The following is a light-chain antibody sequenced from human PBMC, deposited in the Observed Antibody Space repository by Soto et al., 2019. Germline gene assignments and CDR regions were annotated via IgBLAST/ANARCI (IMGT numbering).Light chain of an antibody. V-gene: IGKV3-20*01. J-gene: IGKJ2*01. CDR2: GAS. Sequence: EIVLTQSPGTLSLSPGDRATLSCRASQSVSSAYLAWYQQKPGQAPRLLIYGASRGAAGIPDRFSGSGAGTDFTLTISRLEPEDFAVYFCQQYGRSPMFTFGPGTKLEVK. CDR1: QSVSSAY. CDR3: QQYGRSPMFT.